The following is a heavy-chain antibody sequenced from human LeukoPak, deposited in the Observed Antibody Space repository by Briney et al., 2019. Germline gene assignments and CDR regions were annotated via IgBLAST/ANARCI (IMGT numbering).Heavy chain of an antibody. J-gene: IGHJ4*02. CDR1: GFNFDRYT. CDR2: AGWAGGTT. D-gene: IGHD3-10*02. V-gene: IGHV3-43*01. CDR3: AKELDTMFFDY. Sequence: PGGSLRLSRATSGFNFDRYTIHWVRQAPGKGLEWVCLAGWAGGTTFYSDSVRGRFTISRDSGRKSVYLQMNSLTTDDTAFYFCAKELDTMFFDYWGQGALVTVSS.